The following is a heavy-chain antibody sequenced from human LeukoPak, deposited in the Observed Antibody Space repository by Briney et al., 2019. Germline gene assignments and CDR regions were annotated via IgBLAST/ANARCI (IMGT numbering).Heavy chain of an antibody. Sequence: SETLSLTCTVSGGSISSYYWSWLRQPAGKGLEWIGRIYTRGTTNYNPSLKRRVTMSIDKSKKQFSLKLTSVTAADTAVYYCARGGSGWYQEYYYYMDVWGKGTTVTVSS. CDR3: ARGGSGWYQEYYYYMDV. D-gene: IGHD6-19*01. V-gene: IGHV4-4*07. CDR2: IYTRGTT. J-gene: IGHJ6*03. CDR1: GGSISSYY.